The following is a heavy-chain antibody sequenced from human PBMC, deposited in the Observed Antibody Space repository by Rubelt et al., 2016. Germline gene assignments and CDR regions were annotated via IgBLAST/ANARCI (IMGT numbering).Heavy chain of an antibody. CDR3: ARDRTYCSGGSCSDY. D-gene: IGHD2-15*01. CDR2: IYHSGST. Sequence: QVQLQESGPGLVKPSETLSLTCTVSGYSISSGYYWGWIRQPPGKGLEWIGSIYHSGSTYYNPSLKSRVTISVDTSKNQFSLKLSSVTAADTAVYYCARDRTYCSGGSCSDYWGQGTLVTVSS. J-gene: IGHJ4*02. CDR1: GYSISSGYY. V-gene: IGHV4-38-2*02.